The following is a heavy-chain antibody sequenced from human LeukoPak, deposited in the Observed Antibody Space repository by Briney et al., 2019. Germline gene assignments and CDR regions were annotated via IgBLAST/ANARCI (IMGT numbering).Heavy chain of an antibody. J-gene: IGHJ4*02. V-gene: IGHV3-23*01. D-gene: IGHD4-23*01. CDR3: AKGYYAGTPNMGYFDY. Sequence: GGSLRLSCAASGFTFSIYAMNWVRQAPGEGLEWVSAISGSGVSTHYADSVKGRFTISRDNSKNTLYLQMNGLRAEDTAVYYCAKGYYAGTPNMGYFDYWGQGTLVTVSS. CDR2: ISGSGVST. CDR1: GFTFSIYA.